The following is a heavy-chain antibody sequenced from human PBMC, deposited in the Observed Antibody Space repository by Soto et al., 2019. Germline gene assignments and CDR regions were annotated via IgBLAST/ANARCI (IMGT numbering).Heavy chain of an antibody. CDR2: ISYDGSNK. CDR1: GFTFSSYA. Sequence: GGSLRLSCAASGFTFSSYAMHWVRQAPGKGLEWVAVISYDGSNKYYADSVKGRFTISRDNSKNTLYLQMNSLRAEDTAVYYCARDRLTDAFDIWGQVTMVTVSS. V-gene: IGHV3-30*04. CDR3: ARDRLTDAFDI. D-gene: IGHD5-12*01. J-gene: IGHJ3*02.